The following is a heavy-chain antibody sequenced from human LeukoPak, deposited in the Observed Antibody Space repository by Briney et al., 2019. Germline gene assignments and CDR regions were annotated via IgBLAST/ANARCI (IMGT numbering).Heavy chain of an antibody. Sequence: ASVKVSCKAFGYTFTGYYMHWVRQAPGQGLEWMGWINPNSGGTNYAQKFQGRVTMTRDTSISTAYMELSRLRSDDTAVYYCARGRDYYDSGYTYYFDYWGQGTLVTVSS. CDR1: GYTFTGYY. CDR2: INPNSGGT. CDR3: ARGRDYYDSGYTYYFDY. V-gene: IGHV1-2*02. J-gene: IGHJ4*02. D-gene: IGHD3-22*01.